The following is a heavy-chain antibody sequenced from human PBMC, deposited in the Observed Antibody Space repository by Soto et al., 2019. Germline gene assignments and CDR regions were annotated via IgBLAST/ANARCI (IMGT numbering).Heavy chain of an antibody. D-gene: IGHD3-22*01. CDR1: SISVNGSC. V-gene: IGHV3-7*03. Sequence: RLSGSAASISVNGSCVTLIRKNPGKGLEWVAQIKPDGSDTLYVDSMKGRFTISRDNSKNSLFLQMNSLKTEDTAVYYCTRHLITMIVGSDYWGQGTLVTVSS. J-gene: IGHJ4*02. CDR3: TRHLITMIVGSDY. CDR2: IKPDGSDT.